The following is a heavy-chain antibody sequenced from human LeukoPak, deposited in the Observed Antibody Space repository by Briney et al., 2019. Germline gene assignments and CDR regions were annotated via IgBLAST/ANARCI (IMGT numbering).Heavy chain of an antibody. Sequence: SETLSLTCTVSGGSISSYYWSWIRQLPGKGLEWIGYIYYSGSTNYNPSLKSRVTISVDTSKNQFSLKLSSVTAADTAVYYCARQSYYDSSGYYYNYYYYGMDVWGQGTTVTVSS. CDR1: GGSISSYY. CDR2: IYYSGST. J-gene: IGHJ6*02. D-gene: IGHD3-22*01. CDR3: ARQSYYDSSGYYYNYYYYGMDV. V-gene: IGHV4-59*01.